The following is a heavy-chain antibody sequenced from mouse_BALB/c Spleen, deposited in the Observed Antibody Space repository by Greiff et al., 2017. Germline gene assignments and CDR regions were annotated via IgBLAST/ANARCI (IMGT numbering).Heavy chain of an antibody. CDR3: ARRGASDAMDY. CDR1: GFTFSSYG. CDR2: ISSGGSYT. Sequence: EVMLVESGGDLVKPGGSLKLSCAASGFTFSSYGMSWVRQTPDKRLEWVATISSGGSYTYYPDSVKGRFTNSRDNAKNTLYLQMSSLKSEDTAMYYCARRGASDAMDYWGQGTSVTVSS. J-gene: IGHJ4*01. V-gene: IGHV5-6*02.